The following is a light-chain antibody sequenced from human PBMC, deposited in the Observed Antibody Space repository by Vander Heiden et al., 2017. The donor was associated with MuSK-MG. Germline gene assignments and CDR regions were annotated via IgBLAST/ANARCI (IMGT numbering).Light chain of an antibody. Sequence: ELVMTQSPATLSVSPGERATLSCRASQSVSSNLAWYQQKPGQAPRLLIYGASTRATGIPARFSGSGSGTEFTLTISSLQSEDFAVYYCQQDNNWPLTFGGGTKVEIK. CDR1: QSVSSN. V-gene: IGKV3-15*01. CDR2: GAS. CDR3: QQDNNWPLT. J-gene: IGKJ4*01.